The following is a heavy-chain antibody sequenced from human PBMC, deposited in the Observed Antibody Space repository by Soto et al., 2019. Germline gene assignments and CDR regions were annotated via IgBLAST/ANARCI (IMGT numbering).Heavy chain of an antibody. V-gene: IGHV3-72*01. CDR2: IRSKAKSYRT. CDR1: GFTLSDYY. Sequence: EVQLVESGGGLVQPGGSLRVSCVVSGFTLSDYYMDWVRQAPGKGLEWIGRIRSKAKSYRTEYAASVQGRFTISGQDYISTLFLQMNSLETDDTAVYYCARGGTEHLTHYFIDYWGQGTLVTVSS. J-gene: IGHJ4*02. D-gene: IGHD3-10*01. CDR3: ARGGTEHLTHYFIDY.